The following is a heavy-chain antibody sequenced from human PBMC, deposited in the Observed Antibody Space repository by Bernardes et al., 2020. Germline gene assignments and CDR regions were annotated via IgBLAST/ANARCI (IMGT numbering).Heavy chain of an antibody. D-gene: IGHD3-3*01. V-gene: IGHV3-33*01. CDR2: IWYDGSNK. Sequence: GGSLRLSCAASGFTFSSYGMHWVRQAPGKGLEWVAVIWYDGSNKYYADSVKGRFTISRDNSKNTLYLQMNSLRAEDTAVYYCASSRRITIFGVVIDYYGMDVWGQGTTVTVS. J-gene: IGHJ6*02. CDR3: ASSRRITIFGVVIDYYGMDV. CDR1: GFTFSSYG.